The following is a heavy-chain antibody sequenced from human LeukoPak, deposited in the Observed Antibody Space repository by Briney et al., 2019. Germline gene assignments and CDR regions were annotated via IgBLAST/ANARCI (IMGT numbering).Heavy chain of an antibody. CDR3: ARVERVGYYYDGSGYCFDY. CDR1: GYTFTSYG. J-gene: IGHJ4*02. CDR2: ISAYNGNT. Sequence: ASVKVSCKASGYTFTSYGISWVRQAPGQGLEWMGWISAYNGNTNYAQKLQGRVTMTTDTSTSTAYMEPRSLRPDDTAVYYCARVERVGYYYDGSGYCFDYWGQGTLVTVSS. D-gene: IGHD3-22*01. V-gene: IGHV1-18*01.